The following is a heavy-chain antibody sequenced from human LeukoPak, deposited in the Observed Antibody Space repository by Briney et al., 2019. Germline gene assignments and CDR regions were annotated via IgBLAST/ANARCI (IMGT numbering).Heavy chain of an antibody. J-gene: IGHJ4*02. CDR3: AKGPTSGYLDY. CDR1: GFTFSGSA. V-gene: IGHV3-73*01. D-gene: IGHD3-22*01. Sequence: GGSLRLSCAASGFTFSGSAMHWVRQASGKGLEWVGRIRSKANSYATAYAASVKGRFTISRDDSKNTAYLQMNSLRAEDTAVYYCAKGPTSGYLDYWGQGTLVTVSS. CDR2: IRSKANSYAT.